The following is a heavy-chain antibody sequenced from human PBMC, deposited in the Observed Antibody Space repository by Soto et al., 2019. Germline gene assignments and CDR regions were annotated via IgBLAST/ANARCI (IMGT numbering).Heavy chain of an antibody. D-gene: IGHD1-26*01. Sequence: LRLSCAASGFTFSTYDMSWVRQAPGKGLEWVSIISGSSGLSDYADSVKGRFTLSIENSKNTLYLQMNSLRAEDTAFYYCVKGPGILGSTNVDYWGQGTLVT. CDR3: VKGPGILGSTNVDY. CDR2: ISGSSGLS. J-gene: IGHJ4*02. V-gene: IGHV3-23*01. CDR1: GFTFSTYD.